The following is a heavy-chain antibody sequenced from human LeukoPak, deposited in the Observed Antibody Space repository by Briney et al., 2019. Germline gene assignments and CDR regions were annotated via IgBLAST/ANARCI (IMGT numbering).Heavy chain of an antibody. D-gene: IGHD4-17*01. CDR1: GFTFSSYT. Sequence: GGSLRLSCAASGFTFSSYTMNWVRQAPGKGLEWVSSISSSSSHIYYADSAKGRFTISRDNAKNSLYLQMNSLRAEDTAVYYCARDLNYGDYTHDYYMDVWGKGTTVTVSS. J-gene: IGHJ6*03. V-gene: IGHV3-21*01. CDR3: ARDLNYGDYTHDYYMDV. CDR2: ISSSSSHI.